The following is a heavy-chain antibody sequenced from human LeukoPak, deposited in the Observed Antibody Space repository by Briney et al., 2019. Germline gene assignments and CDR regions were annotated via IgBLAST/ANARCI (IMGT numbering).Heavy chain of an antibody. CDR1: GFTFSSYS. D-gene: IGHD6-13*01. V-gene: IGHV3-21*01. Sequence: GGSLRLSCAASGFTFSSYSMNCVRQAPGKGLEWVSSISSSSSYIYYADSVKGRFTISRDNAKNSLYLQMNSLRAEDTAVYYCATRAQVAAAPNWFDPWGQGTLVTVSS. CDR2: ISSSSSYI. J-gene: IGHJ5*02. CDR3: ATRAQVAAAPNWFDP.